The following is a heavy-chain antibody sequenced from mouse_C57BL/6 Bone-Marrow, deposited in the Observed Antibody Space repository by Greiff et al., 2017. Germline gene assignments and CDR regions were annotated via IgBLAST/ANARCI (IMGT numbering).Heavy chain of an antibody. CDR3: ARGRKGYFDY. J-gene: IGHJ2*01. CDR2: ISDGGSYT. V-gene: IGHV5-4*03. CDR1: GFTFSSYA. Sequence: EVKVVESGGGLVKPGGSLKLSCAASGFTFSSYAMSWVRQTPEKRLEWVATISDGGSYTYYPDHVTGRFTISRDNAKNTLYLQMSHLKSEDTAMYYCARGRKGYFDYWGQGTTLTVSS.